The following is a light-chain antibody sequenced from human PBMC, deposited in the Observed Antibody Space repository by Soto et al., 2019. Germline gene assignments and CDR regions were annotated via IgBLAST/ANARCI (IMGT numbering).Light chain of an antibody. J-gene: IGKJ1*01. CDR3: VQRSTWPWT. Sequence: IVLTQSPATLSLSPGARATLSCRAGQSVSNYLAWYQQKPGQAPRLLIYDTFNRATGIPARFSGSGSGTDFTLTIRSLEPEDRAVYFCVQRSTWPWTSGQGTKVEIK. CDR2: DTF. V-gene: IGKV3-11*01. CDR1: QSVSNY.